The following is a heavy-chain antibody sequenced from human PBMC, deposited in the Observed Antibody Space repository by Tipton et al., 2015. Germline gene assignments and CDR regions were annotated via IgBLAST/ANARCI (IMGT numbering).Heavy chain of an antibody. CDR1: GDAISSHY. Sequence: TLSLTCNVSGDAISSHYWSWIRQPPGKGLEWIGNIYYSGSTKYNPSLKNRVTISVDTSKNQFSLKLSSVTAADTAVYYCARDVDDYGGNSGPREYYGKDVWGQGTTVTVSS. D-gene: IGHD4-23*01. CDR3: ARDVDDYGGNSGPREYYGKDV. CDR2: IYYSGST. V-gene: IGHV4-59*11. J-gene: IGHJ6*02.